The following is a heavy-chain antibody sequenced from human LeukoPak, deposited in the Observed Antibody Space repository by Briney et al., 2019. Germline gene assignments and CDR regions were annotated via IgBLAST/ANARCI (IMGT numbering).Heavy chain of an antibody. Sequence: ASVKVSCKASGYTFTSYAMHWVRQAPGQRLEWMGWINAGNGNTKYSQKFQARVTITRDTSASTAYMELSSLRSEDTAVYYCARWGPDSSGYYQHFDYWGQGTLVTVSS. D-gene: IGHD3-22*01. CDR3: ARWGPDSSGYYQHFDY. V-gene: IGHV1-3*01. CDR2: INAGNGNT. J-gene: IGHJ4*02. CDR1: GYTFTSYA.